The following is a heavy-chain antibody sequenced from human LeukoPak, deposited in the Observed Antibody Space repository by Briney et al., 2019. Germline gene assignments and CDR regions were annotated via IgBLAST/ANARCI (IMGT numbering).Heavy chain of an antibody. Sequence: PGGSLRLSCAASGFTFSNAWMSWVRQAPGKGLEWVANIKQDGSEKYYVGSVKGRFTISRDNAKNSLYLQMNSLRAEDTAVYYCARPVFPHIFQDWGQGTLVTVSS. D-gene: IGHD2-21*01. J-gene: IGHJ1*01. CDR3: ARPVFPHIFQD. CDR1: GFTFSNAW. CDR2: IKQDGSEK. V-gene: IGHV3-7*04.